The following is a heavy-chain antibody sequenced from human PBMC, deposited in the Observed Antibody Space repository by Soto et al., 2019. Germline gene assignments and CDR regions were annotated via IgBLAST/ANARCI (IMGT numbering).Heavy chain of an antibody. CDR2: ISSSSSYT. V-gene: IGHV3-11*06. D-gene: IGHD1-20*01. CDR3: ARVLFGNWNDLYYFDY. CDR1: GFTFSDYY. Sequence: QVQLVESGGGLVKPGGSLRLSCAASGFTFSDYYMSWIRQAPGKGLEWVSYISSSSSYTNYADSVKGRFTISRDNAKNSLYLQMNSLRAEDTAVYYCARVLFGNWNDLYYFDYWGQGTLVTVSS. J-gene: IGHJ4*02.